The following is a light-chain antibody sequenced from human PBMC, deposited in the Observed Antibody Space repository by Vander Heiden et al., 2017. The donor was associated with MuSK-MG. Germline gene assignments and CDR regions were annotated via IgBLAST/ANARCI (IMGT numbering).Light chain of an antibody. J-gene: IGLJ1*01. CDR2: DVS. CDR3: SSYTSSSPLYV. CDR1: SSDVGGYNY. V-gene: IGLV2-14*03. Sequence: QSALPQPASVSGSPGQSITISCTGTSSDVGGYNYVSWYQHHPGKAPKLMIYDVSNRPAGVSNRFSGSKSGNTAALTIAGLQAEDEADYYGSSYTSSSPLYVFGTGTKVTVL.